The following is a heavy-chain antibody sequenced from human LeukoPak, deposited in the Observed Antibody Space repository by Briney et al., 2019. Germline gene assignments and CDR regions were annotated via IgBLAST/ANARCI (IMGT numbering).Heavy chain of an antibody. CDR2: ISRNGETT. V-gene: IGHV3-23*01. CDR3: AKDYNWGTY. D-gene: IGHD7-27*01. J-gene: IGHJ4*02. CDR1: GFTFSSYA. Sequence: HPGGSLRLSCAASGFTFSSYAMNWVRQAPGKGLEWVSAISRNGETTYYADSVKGRFTISRDNSKNTLYLQMNSLRAEDTAVYYCAKDYNWGTYWGQGALVTVSS.